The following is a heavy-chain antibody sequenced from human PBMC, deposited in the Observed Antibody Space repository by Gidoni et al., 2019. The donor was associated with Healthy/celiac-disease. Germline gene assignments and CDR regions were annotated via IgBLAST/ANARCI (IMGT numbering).Heavy chain of an antibody. J-gene: IGHJ6*02. Sequence: QVQLVESGGGVVQPGRSLRLSCAASGFTFSSYGMHWVRQAPGKGLEWVAVISYDGSNKYYADSVKGRFTSSRDNSKNTLYLQMNSLRAEDTAVYYCAKDLMRFLEWSDYYYYGMDVWGQGTTVTVSS. CDR1: GFTFSSYG. D-gene: IGHD3-3*01. CDR2: ISYDGSNK. V-gene: IGHV3-30*18. CDR3: AKDLMRFLEWSDYYYYGMDV.